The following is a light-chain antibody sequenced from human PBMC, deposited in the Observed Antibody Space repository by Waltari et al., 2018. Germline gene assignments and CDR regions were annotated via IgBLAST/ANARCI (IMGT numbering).Light chain of an antibody. J-gene: IGKJ1*01. V-gene: IGKV3-20*01. CDR3: QKYGTLPAT. CDR1: QSVSRT. CDR2: DAS. Sequence: EIVLTQSPGTLSLSPGERATLSCRASQSVSRTLAWYQQKPVQAPRLLIYDASRRATGIPDRFSGSGSGTDFSLTISRLEPEDFAWYFCQKYGTLPATFGQGTKVEIK.